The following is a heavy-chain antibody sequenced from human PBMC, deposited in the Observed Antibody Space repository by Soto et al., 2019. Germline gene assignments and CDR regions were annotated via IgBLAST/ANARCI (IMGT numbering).Heavy chain of an antibody. V-gene: IGHV3-23*01. CDR1: GFTFSSYA. CDR3: AKDLNWLFGYDSNHWYFDL. D-gene: IGHD3-22*01. J-gene: IGHJ2*01. Sequence: PGGSLRLSCAASGFTFSSYAMSWVRQAPGKGLEWVSAISGSGGSTYYADSVKGRFTISRDNSKNTLYLQMNSLRAEDTAVYYCAKDLNWLFGYDSNHWYFDLWGRGTLVTVSS. CDR2: ISGSGGST.